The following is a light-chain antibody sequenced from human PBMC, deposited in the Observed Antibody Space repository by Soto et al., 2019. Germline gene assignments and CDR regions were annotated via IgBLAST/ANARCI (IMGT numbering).Light chain of an antibody. Sequence: DIQMTQSPATLSGSVGDSVTLTCRASQTSSSWVDWDQQKPGKAPKLLIDKASTLKRLGPSMFSGSGAVTEFTLTSSSLHPAAFATYYCQHYHRYTEAFGPGTNVEIK. CDR1: QTSSSW. CDR2: KAS. CDR3: QHYHRYTEA. J-gene: IGKJ1*01. V-gene: IGKV1-5*03.